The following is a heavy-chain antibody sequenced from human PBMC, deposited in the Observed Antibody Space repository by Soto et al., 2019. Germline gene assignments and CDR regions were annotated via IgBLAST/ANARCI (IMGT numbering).Heavy chain of an antibody. D-gene: IGHD6-13*01. CDR1: GYSFTSYW. J-gene: IGHJ5*01. Sequence: GESLKISCKGSGYSFTSYWIGWVRQMPGKGLEWMGIIYPGDSDTRYSPSFQGQVTISADKSISTAYLQWSSLKASDTAIYYCASLGCCWYGHNNCFAPWGQGTLVIVSA. V-gene: IGHV5-51*01. CDR2: IYPGDSDT. CDR3: ASLGCCWYGHNNCFAP.